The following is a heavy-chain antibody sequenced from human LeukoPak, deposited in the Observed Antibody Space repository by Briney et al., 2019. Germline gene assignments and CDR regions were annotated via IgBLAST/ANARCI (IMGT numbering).Heavy chain of an antibody. CDR1: GGSISSYY. Sequence: PSETLSLTCTVSGGSISSYYWSWIRQPPGKGLEWIGYIYYSGSTNYNPSLKSRVSISVDTSKNQFSLNLSSVTAADTAVYYCARGQWLALGYWYFDLWGRGTLVTVSS. CDR3: ARGQWLALGYWYFDL. V-gene: IGHV4-59*01. J-gene: IGHJ2*01. D-gene: IGHD6-19*01. CDR2: IYYSGST.